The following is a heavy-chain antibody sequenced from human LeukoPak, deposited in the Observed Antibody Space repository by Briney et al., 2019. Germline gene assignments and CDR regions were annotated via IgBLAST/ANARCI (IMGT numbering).Heavy chain of an antibody. Sequence: SGGSLRLSCAASGFTFSGYYMSWIRQAPGKGLEWVSYISSTASMIYYADSVKGRFTISRDNAKSSMYLQMHSLRAEDTAVYYCARESGYSFNLWGEGTLVTVS. CDR3: ARESGYSFNL. CDR2: ISSTASMI. J-gene: IGHJ5*02. D-gene: IGHD5-18*01. V-gene: IGHV3-11*01. CDR1: GFTFSGYY.